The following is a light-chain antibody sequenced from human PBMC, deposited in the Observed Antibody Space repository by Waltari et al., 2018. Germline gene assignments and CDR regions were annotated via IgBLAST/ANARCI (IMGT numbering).Light chain of an antibody. J-gene: IGKJ4*01. CDR3: QQRSNWPLI. CDR1: QSVSSY. V-gene: IGKV3-11*01. CDR2: DAF. Sequence: IVLTQSPATLSLSPGERATLSCRASQSVSSYLAWYQQKPGQAPRLLIYDAFNRATGIPARFRGSGAGTDFTLTISSLEPEDFAVYYCQQRSNWPLIFGGGTKVEIK.